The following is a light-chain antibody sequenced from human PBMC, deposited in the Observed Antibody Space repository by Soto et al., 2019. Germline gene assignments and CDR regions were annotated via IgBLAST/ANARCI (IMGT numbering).Light chain of an antibody. CDR2: GNT. J-gene: IGLJ1*01. Sequence: QSVLTQPPSVSGAPGQRVTISCTGSTSDIGAGFDVHWYQQLPGKAPKLLIYGNTNRPSGVPDRFSGSKSGTSASLAITGLQAEDEADYYCQSYDSSLSGNYVLGTGTKVTVL. CDR1: TSDIGAGFD. CDR3: QSYDSSLSGNYV. V-gene: IGLV1-40*01.